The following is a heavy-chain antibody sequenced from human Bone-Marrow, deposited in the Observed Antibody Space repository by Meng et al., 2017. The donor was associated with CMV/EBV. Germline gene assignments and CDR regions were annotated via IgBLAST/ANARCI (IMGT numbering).Heavy chain of an antibody. CDR2: IYYSGST. D-gene: IGHD3-22*01. CDR3: ARELYYYDSSGYFDY. Sequence: SETLSLTCIVSGGSISRHYWTWIRQPPGKGLEYIGYIYYSGSTNYNPSLKSRVTISVDTSKNQFSLKLSSVTAADTAVYYCARELYYYDSSGYFDYWGQGTLVTVSS. V-gene: IGHV4-59*11. CDR1: GGSISRHY. J-gene: IGHJ4*02.